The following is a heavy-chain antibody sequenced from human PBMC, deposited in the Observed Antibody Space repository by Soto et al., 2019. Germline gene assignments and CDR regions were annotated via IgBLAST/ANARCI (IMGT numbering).Heavy chain of an antibody. D-gene: IGHD2-15*01. Sequence: PGGSMRLSCAASGFTFSNYAMTWVRQAPGKGLEWVSAISGNGGSSYYADSVKGRFTISRDNSKNTLYLQMNSLRAEDTAVYYCAIGASFRYCSGGICGYWGQGTLVTVSS. CDR2: ISGNGGSS. V-gene: IGHV3-23*01. CDR3: AIGASFRYCSGGICGY. J-gene: IGHJ4*02. CDR1: GFTFSNYA.